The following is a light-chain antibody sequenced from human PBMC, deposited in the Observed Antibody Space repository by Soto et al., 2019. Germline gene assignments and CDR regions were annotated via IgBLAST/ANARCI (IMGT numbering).Light chain of an antibody. CDR3: QQYNSYLWT. CDR2: DAS. CDR1: QSISSW. Sequence: DIQMTQSPSTLSASVGDRVTITCRASQSISSWLAWYQQKPGKAPKLLIYDASSLESGVPSRFSGSGSGTAFPLTISILQPDDFETYHCQQYNSYLWTFGQRTKV. J-gene: IGKJ1*01. V-gene: IGKV1-5*01.